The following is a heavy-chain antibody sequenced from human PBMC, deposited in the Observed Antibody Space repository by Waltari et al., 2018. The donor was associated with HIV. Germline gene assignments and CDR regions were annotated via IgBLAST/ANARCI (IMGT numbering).Heavy chain of an antibody. CDR2: IKQDGSEK. D-gene: IGHD1-26*01. J-gene: IGHJ3*02. CDR3: ARDRYSGSYWGGDAFDI. Sequence: QPGGSLRLSCAASGFTFSRYWMNWVRQAPGKGLEWVANIKQDGSEKYYVDSVKGRFTISRDNAKNSLYLQMNSLRVEDTAGYYCARDRYSGSYWGGDAFDIWGQGTMVTVSS. CDR1: GFTFSRYW. V-gene: IGHV3-7*01.